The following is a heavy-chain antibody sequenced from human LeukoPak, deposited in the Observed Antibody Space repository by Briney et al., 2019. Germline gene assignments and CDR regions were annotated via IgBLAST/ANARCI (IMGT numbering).Heavy chain of an antibody. CDR3: AKDPQGGYDFWNTYCPTFDY. V-gene: IGHV3-23*01. CDR2: ISGSGGST. J-gene: IGHJ4*02. CDR1: GFTFSSYA. D-gene: IGHD3-3*01. Sequence: QTGGSLRLSCAASGFTFSSYAMSWVRQAPGKGLEWVSAISGSGGSTYYADSVKGRFTISRDNSKNMLYLQMNSLRAGDTAVYYCAKDPQGGYDFWNTYCPTFDYWGQGTLVTVSS.